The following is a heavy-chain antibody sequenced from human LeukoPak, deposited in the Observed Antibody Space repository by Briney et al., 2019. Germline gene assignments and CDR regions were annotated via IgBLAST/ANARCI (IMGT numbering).Heavy chain of an antibody. CDR1: GFTFSSYS. CDR2: VSTSSRTI. CDR3: ARDKGRLRFLEWLPSALGY. V-gene: IGHV3-48*04. D-gene: IGHD3-3*01. J-gene: IGHJ4*02. Sequence: PGGSLRLSCAGSGFTFSSYSMSWLRQAPGKGPEGIAYVSTSSRTIYYADSVKGRFTISRDNAKNSLYLQMNSLRAEDTAVYYCARDKGRLRFLEWLPSALGYWGQGTLVTVSS.